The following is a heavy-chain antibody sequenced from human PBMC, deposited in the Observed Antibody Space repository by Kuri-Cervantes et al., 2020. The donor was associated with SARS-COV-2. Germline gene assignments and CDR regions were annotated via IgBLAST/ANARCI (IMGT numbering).Heavy chain of an antibody. D-gene: IGHD3-3*01. Sequence: ASVKVSCKASRYTFTGYYMHWVRQAPGQGLEWMGWINPNSGGTNYAQKFQGRVTMTRDTSISTAYMELSRLRSDGTAVYYCARGWRVLRFLEWFDYDAFDIWGQGTMVTVSS. CDR3: ARGWRVLRFLEWFDYDAFDI. J-gene: IGHJ3*02. CDR2: INPNSGGT. V-gene: IGHV1-2*02. CDR1: RYTFTGYY.